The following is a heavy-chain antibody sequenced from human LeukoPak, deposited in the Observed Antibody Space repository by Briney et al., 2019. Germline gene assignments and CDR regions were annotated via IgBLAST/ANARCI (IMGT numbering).Heavy chain of an antibody. Sequence: PGRSLRLSCAASGFTLSSYWMSWVRQAPGKGLEWVANIKQDGSEKYYVDSVKGRFTISRDNAKNSLYLQMNSLRAEDTAVYYCARVKNDNYDILTGHYNVPFDYWGQGTLVTVSS. CDR2: IKQDGSEK. CDR1: GFTLSSYW. J-gene: IGHJ4*02. V-gene: IGHV3-7*01. CDR3: ARVKNDNYDILTGHYNVPFDY. D-gene: IGHD3-9*01.